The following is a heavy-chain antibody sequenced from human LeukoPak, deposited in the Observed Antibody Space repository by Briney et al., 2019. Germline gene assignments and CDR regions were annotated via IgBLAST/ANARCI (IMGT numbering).Heavy chain of an antibody. J-gene: IGHJ6*03. CDR2: IYYSGST. V-gene: IGHV4-59*01. Sequence: PSETLSLTCTVSGGSISSYYWSWIRQPPGKGLEWIGYIYYSGSTNYNPSLKSRVTISVDTSKNQFSLKLSSVTAADTAVYYCARDRNYMDVWGKGTTVIVSS. CDR3: ARDRNYMDV. CDR1: GGSISSYY.